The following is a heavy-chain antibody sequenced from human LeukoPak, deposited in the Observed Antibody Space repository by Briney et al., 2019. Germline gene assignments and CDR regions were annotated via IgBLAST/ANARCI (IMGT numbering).Heavy chain of an antibody. CDR3: GRKSAARKTSEFDY. Sequence: ASVKVSGKASGYTFTDYYMNWVRQAPGQGLEWMGWIHPNSGGTNYAQKFQGRVTMTRDTSINTAYMELSRLTSDDTAVYYCGRKSAARKTSEFDYWGQGTLVTVSS. CDR1: GYTFTDYY. CDR2: IHPNSGGT. V-gene: IGHV1-2*02. D-gene: IGHD6-6*01. J-gene: IGHJ4*02.